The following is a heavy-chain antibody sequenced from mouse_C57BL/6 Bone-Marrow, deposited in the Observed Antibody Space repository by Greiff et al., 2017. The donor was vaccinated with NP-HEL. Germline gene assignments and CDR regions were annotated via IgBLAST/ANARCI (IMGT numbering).Heavy chain of an antibody. CDR3: AFPTTAYAMDY. CDR1: GYTFTSYW. D-gene: IGHD1-2*01. V-gene: IGHV1-55*01. CDR2: IYPGSGST. J-gene: IGHJ4*01. Sequence: QVHVKQPGAELVKPGASVKMSCKASGYTFTSYWITWVKQRPGQGLEWIGDIYPGSGSTNYNEKFKSKATLTVDTSSSTAYMQLSSLTSEDSAVYYCAFPTTAYAMDYWGQGTSVTVSS.